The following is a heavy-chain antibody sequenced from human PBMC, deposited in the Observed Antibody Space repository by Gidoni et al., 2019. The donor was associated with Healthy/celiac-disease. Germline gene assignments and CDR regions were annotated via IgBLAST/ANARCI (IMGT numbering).Heavy chain of an antibody. CDR1: GFTFSSYA. V-gene: IGHV3-23*01. CDR2: ISGSGGST. CDR3: AKDQALWFGELYGMDV. D-gene: IGHD3-10*01. J-gene: IGHJ6*02. Sequence: EVQLLESGGGLVQPGGSLRLSCAASGFTFSSYAMSWVRQAPGKGLEWVAAISGSGGSTYYADSVKGRFTISRDNSKNTLYLQMNSLRAEDTAVYYCAKDQALWFGELYGMDVWGQGTTVTVSS.